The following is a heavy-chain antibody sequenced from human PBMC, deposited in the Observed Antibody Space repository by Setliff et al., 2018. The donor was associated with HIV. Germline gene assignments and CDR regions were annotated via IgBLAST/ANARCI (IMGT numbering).Heavy chain of an antibody. CDR3: ARPSSPGHYYDYAMDV. CDR2: IYHSGST. V-gene: IGHV4-38-2*01. J-gene: IGHJ6*02. Sequence: SETLSLTCAVSDYSISSGYYWGWIRQPPGKGLEWIGGIYHSGSTYYNPSLQSRVSISVDKSKNQFSLKLSSVTAADTAVYYCARPSSPGHYYDYAMDVWGQGTTVTVSS. D-gene: IGHD1-1*01. CDR1: DYSISSGYY.